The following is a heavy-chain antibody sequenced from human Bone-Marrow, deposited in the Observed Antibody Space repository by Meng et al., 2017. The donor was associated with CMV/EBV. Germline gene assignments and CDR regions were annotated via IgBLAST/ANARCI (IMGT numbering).Heavy chain of an antibody. J-gene: IGHJ4*02. CDR3: ARGNCSSTSCYYPYDY. CDR2: TYYRSKWYN. D-gene: IGHD2-2*01. V-gene: IGHV6-1*01. Sequence: QVQLQQSGPGLVKPSQTLSLTCAIPGGSVSSNSAAWNWIRQSPSRGLEWLGRTYYRSKWYNDYAVSVKSRITINPDTSKNQFSLQLNSVTPEDTAVYYCARGNCSSTSCYYPYDYWGQGTLVTVSS. CDR1: GGSVSSNSAA.